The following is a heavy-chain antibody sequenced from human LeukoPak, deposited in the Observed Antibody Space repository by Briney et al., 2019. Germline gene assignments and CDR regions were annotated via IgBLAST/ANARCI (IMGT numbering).Heavy chain of an antibody. CDR1: GYTFTSYY. CDR3: ARDSNSSWYSDYYGMDV. D-gene: IGHD6-13*01. J-gene: IGHJ6*04. V-gene: IGHV1-46*01. CDR2: INPSGGST. Sequence: ASVKGSCKASGYTFTSYYMHWVRQAPGQGLEWMGIINPSGGSTSYAQKFQGRVTMTRDTSTSTVYMELSSLRSEDTAVYYCARDSNSSWYSDYYGMDVWGKGTTVTVSS.